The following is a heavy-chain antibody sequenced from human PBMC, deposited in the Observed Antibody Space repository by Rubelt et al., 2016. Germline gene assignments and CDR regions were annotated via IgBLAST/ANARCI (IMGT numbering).Heavy chain of an antibody. D-gene: IGHD4-23*01. J-gene: IGHJ4*02. CDR3: ARDGLDGGTDY. CDR2: INHSGST. CDR1: GGSISSSSYY. Sequence: QLQLQESGPGLVKPSETLSLTCTVSGGSISSSSYYWGWIRQPPGKGLEWIGEINHSGSTNYNPSLKSRVTISVDTSKNQFSLKLSSVTAADTAVYYCARDGLDGGTDYWGQGTLVTVSS. V-gene: IGHV4-39*07.